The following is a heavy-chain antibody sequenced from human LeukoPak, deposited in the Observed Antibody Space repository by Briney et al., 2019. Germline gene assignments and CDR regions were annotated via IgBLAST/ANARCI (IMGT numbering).Heavy chain of an antibody. J-gene: IGHJ4*02. CDR1: GFTFSSYS. CDR2: ISSSSSYI. D-gene: IGHD3-10*01. CDR3: ASGAGWLIDY. V-gene: IGHV3-21*01. Sequence: GGSLRLSCAASGFTFSSYSMNWVRQAPGKGLEWVSSISSSSSYIYYADSVKGRFTISRDNTKNSLYLQMNSLRADDTAVYYCASGAGWLIDYWGRGTLVTVSS.